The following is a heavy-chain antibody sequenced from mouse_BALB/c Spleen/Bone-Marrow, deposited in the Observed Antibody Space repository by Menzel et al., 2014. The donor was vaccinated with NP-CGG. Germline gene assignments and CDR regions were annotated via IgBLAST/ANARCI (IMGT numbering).Heavy chain of an antibody. J-gene: IGHJ2*01. Sequence: EVQLQQSGAELVKPGASVKLSCTASGFNIKDTYMHWVKQRPEQGLEWIGRIDPASDYTQFDSKFQGKATITADTSSNPAFLQLSSLTSVDTAVYYCATLTGTFDYWGQGTTLTVSS. CDR1: GFNIKDTY. CDR3: ATLTGTFDY. CDR2: IDPASDYT. D-gene: IGHD4-1*01. V-gene: IGHV14-3*02.